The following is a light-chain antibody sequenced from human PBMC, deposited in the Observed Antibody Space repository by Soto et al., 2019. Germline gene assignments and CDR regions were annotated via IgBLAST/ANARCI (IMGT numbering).Light chain of an antibody. CDR1: QRVGRN. CDR2: GAS. CDR3: QQYNNWPPWT. J-gene: IGKJ1*01. V-gene: IGKV3-15*01. Sequence: EIVLTQSPATLSVSPGERASLSCRASQRVGRNLSWYQQKPDQAPRLLIYGASTRATGTPARFSGSGSGTEFTLTISSLQSEDFAVYYCQQYNNWPPWTFGQGTKVDIK.